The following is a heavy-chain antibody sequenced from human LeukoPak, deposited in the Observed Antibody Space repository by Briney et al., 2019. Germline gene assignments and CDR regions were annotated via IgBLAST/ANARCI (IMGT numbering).Heavy chain of an antibody. CDR3: VRPMTIGPRAMDV. V-gene: IGHV3-48*04. Sequence: GGSLRLSCAASGFTFSSYAMSWVRQAPGKGLEWVSYISGGGTTIYYADSVKGRFTISRDNAKNSLFLQMNSLRAEDTAVYYCVRPMTIGPRAMDVWGQGTTVTVSS. J-gene: IGHJ6*02. D-gene: IGHD4/OR15-4a*01. CDR1: GFTFSSYA. CDR2: ISGGGTTI.